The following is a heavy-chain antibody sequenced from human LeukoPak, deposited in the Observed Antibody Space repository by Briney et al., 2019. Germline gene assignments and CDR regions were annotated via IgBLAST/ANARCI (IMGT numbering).Heavy chain of an antibody. CDR1: GFTISSYW. CDR3: ARDLYSSNSLGC. Sequence: PGGSLRLSCVASGFTISSYWMHWVRQAPGGGLEWVADTKPDGGATFYGDSVRGRFTISRDNAKNSLYLQMNSLRGEDTAVYYCARDLYSSNSLGCWGQGTLVTVSS. CDR2: TKPDGGAT. D-gene: IGHD6-13*01. V-gene: IGHV3-7*01. J-gene: IGHJ4*02.